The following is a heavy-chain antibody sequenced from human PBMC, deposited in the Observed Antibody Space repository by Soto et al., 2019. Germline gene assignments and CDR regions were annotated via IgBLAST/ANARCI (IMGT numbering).Heavy chain of an antibody. J-gene: IGHJ4*02. Sequence: QVQVVQSRAEVKRPGASVRVSCKASGYTFTDYDINWVRQATGQGLEWMGWMSPDSGNTGYAQQFQGRVTMTRNTSISTAYMELSSLRSEDTAVYYCEVTTGYWGQGTMVTVS. CDR1: GYTFTDYD. CDR3: EVTTGY. D-gene: IGHD2-21*02. V-gene: IGHV1-8*01. CDR2: MSPDSGNT.